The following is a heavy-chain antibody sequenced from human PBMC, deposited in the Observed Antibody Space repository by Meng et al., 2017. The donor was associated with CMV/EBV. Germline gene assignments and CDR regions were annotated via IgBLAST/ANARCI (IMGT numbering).Heavy chain of an antibody. CDR1: GFTFGDYA. CDR2: IRSKAYGGTT. D-gene: IGHD1-26*01. J-gene: IGHJ3*02. V-gene: IGHV3-49*04. CDR3: TRATRSSYYAFDI. Sequence: GGSLRLSCTASGFTFGDYAMSWVRQAPGKGLEWVGFIRSKAYGGTTEYAASVKGRFTISRDDSKSIAYLQMNSLKTEDTAVYYCTRATRSSYYAFDIWGQGTMVTVSS.